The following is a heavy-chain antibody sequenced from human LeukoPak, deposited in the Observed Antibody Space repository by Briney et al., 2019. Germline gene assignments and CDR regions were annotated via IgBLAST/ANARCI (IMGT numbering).Heavy chain of an antibody. CDR1: GYTLTELS. V-gene: IGHV1-24*01. J-gene: IGHJ4*02. CDR3: AAYYYDSSGYLL. Sequence: ASVKVSCKVSGYTLTELSMHWVRQAPGKGLEWMGGFDPEDGETIYAQKFQGRVTMTEDTSTDTAYMELSSLRSEDTAVYYCAAYYYDSSGYLLRGQGTLVTVSS. D-gene: IGHD3-22*01. CDR2: FDPEDGET.